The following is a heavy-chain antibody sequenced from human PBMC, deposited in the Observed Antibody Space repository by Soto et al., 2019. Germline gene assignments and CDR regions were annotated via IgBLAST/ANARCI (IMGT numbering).Heavy chain of an antibody. V-gene: IGHV4-39*01. CDR1: GDSMSSSDYY. J-gene: IGHJ6*03. CDR3: ARHGDYNYYYYYMDV. Sequence: SETLSLTCAVSGDSMSSSDYYWGWIRQPPGEGLEWIGNIHYSGSTNYNPSLQSRVTISVDTSKNQFSLKLSSVTAADTAVYYCARHGDYNYYYYYMDVWGKGTTVTVSS. D-gene: IGHD4-4*01. CDR2: IHYSGST.